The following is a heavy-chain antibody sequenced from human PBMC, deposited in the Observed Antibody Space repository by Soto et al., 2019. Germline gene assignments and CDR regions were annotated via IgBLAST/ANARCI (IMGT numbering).Heavy chain of an antibody. V-gene: IGHV4-34*01. CDR2: INHSGST. J-gene: IGHJ3*02. CDR1: GGSVSGYY. CDR3: ARRIFCSGGTWPSYRNAAAALDI. Sequence: SQTLPLTCAVYGGSVSGYYWSWIRQPTEKGLKWIGEINHSGSTNYNPSLQSRVTISVDTSKNPFSLKLSYVTAADTAVYYCARRIFCSGGTWPSYRNAAAALDIWGPATMV. D-gene: IGHD2-15*01.